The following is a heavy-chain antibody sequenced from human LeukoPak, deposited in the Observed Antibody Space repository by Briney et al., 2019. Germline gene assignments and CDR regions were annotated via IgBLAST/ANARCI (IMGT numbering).Heavy chain of an antibody. CDR3: ARYRNYYDSSGYYPFDY. Sequence: GGSLRLSCAASGFTVSSNYLSWVRQAPGRGLEWVSIIYSGGSTYYADSVKGRFTISRDNSKNTLYLQMNSLRAEDTAVYYCARYRNYYDSSGYYPFDYWGHGLLVTVSS. V-gene: IGHV3-53*01. CDR1: GFTVSSNY. J-gene: IGHJ4*01. D-gene: IGHD3-22*01. CDR2: IYSGGST.